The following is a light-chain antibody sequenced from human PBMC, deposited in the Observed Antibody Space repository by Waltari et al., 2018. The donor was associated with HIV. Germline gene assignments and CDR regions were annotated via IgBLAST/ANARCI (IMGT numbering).Light chain of an antibody. CDR2: GKN. Sequence: SSELTQDPAVSVVLGRTVRITCQGDSLSNYYASWYQQQPGQAPLLVIYGKNSRASGIPDRFSGSTSGNTASLTITGAQAEDEADYYCHSRDIDTNPSPVIFGGGTKLTVL. J-gene: IGLJ2*01. CDR1: SLSNYY. V-gene: IGLV3-19*01. CDR3: HSRDIDTNPSPVI.